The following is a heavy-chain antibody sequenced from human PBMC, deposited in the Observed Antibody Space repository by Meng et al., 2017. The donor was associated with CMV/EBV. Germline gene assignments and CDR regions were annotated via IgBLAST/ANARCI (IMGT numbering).Heavy chain of an antibody. J-gene: IGHJ2*01. Sequence: SETLSLTCAVYSGSLSGYFWSWIRQPPAKGLEWIGEINHSGTTSYNPSLKSRVTISVDTSKNQFSLKLSSVTAADTAVYYCARGVTWNWYFDLWGRGTLVTVSS. D-gene: IGHD2-21*02. CDR1: SGSLSGYF. V-gene: IGHV4-34*01. CDR2: INHSGTT. CDR3: ARGVTWNWYFDL.